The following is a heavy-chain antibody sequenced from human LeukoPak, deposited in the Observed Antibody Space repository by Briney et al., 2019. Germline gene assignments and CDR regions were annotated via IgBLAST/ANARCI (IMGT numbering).Heavy chain of an antibody. CDR1: GFTFSSYA. D-gene: IGHD2-2*01. V-gene: IGHV3-30*04. Sequence: GGSLRLSCAASGFTFSSYAMHWVRQAPGKGLEWVAVISYDGSNKYYADSVKGRFTISRDNSKNTLYLQMNSLRAEDTAVYYCAKETLQTLYCSSTSCHIDYWGQGTLVTVSS. J-gene: IGHJ4*02. CDR3: AKETLQTLYCSSTSCHIDY. CDR2: ISYDGSNK.